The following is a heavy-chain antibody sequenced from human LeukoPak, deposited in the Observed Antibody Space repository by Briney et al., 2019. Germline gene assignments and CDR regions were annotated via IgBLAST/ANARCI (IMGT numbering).Heavy chain of an antibody. D-gene: IGHD6-19*01. CDR2: INWNGDGT. CDR3: ARDRDSSGLYGGADL. J-gene: IGHJ5*02. CDR1: GFTFDDYG. V-gene: IGHV3-20*04. Sequence: GSLRLSCAASGFTFDDYGMSWVRQAPGKGLEWVSSINWNGDGTGYAQSVNGRFTISRDTAKNSLYLQMNSLRVEDTAIYFCARDRDSSGLYGGADLWGQGVLVTVSA.